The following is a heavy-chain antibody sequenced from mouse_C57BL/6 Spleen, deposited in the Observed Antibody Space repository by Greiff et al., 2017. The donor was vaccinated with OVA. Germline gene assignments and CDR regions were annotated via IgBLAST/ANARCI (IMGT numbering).Heavy chain of an antibody. CDR3: ARDDYDGAFAY. V-gene: IGHV1-52*01. Sequence: QVQLQQSGAELVRPGSSVKLSCKASGYTFTSYWMHWVKQRPIQGLEWIGNIDPSDSETHYNQKFKDKATLTVDKSSSTAYMQLSSLTSEDSAVYYCARDDYDGAFAYWGQGTLVTVSA. J-gene: IGHJ3*01. CDR1: GYTFTSYW. D-gene: IGHD2-4*01. CDR2: IDPSDSET.